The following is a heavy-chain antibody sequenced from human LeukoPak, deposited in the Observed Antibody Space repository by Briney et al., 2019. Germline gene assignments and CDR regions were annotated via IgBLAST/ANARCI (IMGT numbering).Heavy chain of an antibody. D-gene: IGHD1-26*01. CDR1: GGTFSSYA. CDR3: AMNGIVGAAGAFDI. CDR2: IIPIFGTA. V-gene: IGHV1-69*05. J-gene: IGHJ3*02. Sequence: SVKVSCKASGGTFSSYAISWVRQAPGQGLEWMGGIIPIFGTANYAQKFQGRVTTTTDESTSTAYMELSSLRSEDTAVYYCAMNGIVGAAGAFDIWGQGTMVTVSS.